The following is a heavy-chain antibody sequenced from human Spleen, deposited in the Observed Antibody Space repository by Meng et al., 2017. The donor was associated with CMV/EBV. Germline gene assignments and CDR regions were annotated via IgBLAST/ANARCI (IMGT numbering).Heavy chain of an antibody. CDR1: GFTFSSYS. Sequence: ETLSLTCAASGFTFSSYSMNWVRQAPGEGLEWVANINQDEDEEYYVDSVKGRFTISRDDAKNSLYLQMNSLRAEDTAVYYCARAGYCSSTSCYISGAGDWFDPWGQGTLVTVSS. J-gene: IGHJ5*02. D-gene: IGHD2-2*02. CDR3: ARAGYCSSTSCYISGAGDWFDP. CDR2: INQDEDEE. V-gene: IGHV3-7*01.